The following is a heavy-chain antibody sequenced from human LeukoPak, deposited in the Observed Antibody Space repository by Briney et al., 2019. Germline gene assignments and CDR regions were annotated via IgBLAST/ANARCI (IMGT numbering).Heavy chain of an antibody. Sequence: GGSLRLSCAASGFTFEDYAMHWVRHVPGKGLEWVSLMGVNEGNTYYADSVKGRFTISRDNSKTPLYLQMNSLRTEDTALYYCAKDISNWNSRHFDYWGQGTLVTVSS. CDR2: MGVNEGNT. D-gene: IGHD1-7*01. V-gene: IGHV3-43*02. J-gene: IGHJ4*02. CDR3: AKDISNWNSRHFDY. CDR1: GFTFEDYA.